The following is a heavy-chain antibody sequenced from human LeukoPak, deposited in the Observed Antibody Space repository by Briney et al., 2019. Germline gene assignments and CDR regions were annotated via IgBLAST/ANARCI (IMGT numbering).Heavy chain of an antibody. CDR3: AGDTYYYGSGSSDPLDY. J-gene: IGHJ4*02. CDR2: ISAYNGNT. V-gene: IGHV1-18*01. CDR1: GYTFTSYG. D-gene: IGHD3-10*01. Sequence: ASVKVSCKASGYTFTSYGISWVRQAPGQGLEWMGWISAYNGNTNYAQKLQGRVTMTTDTSTSTAYMELRSLRSDDTAVYYCAGDTYYYGSGSSDPLDYWGQGTLVTVSS.